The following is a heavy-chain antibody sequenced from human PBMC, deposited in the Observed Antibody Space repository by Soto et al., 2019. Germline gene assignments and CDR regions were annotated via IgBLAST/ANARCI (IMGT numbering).Heavy chain of an antibody. CDR2: IYYSGST. D-gene: IGHD3-3*01. V-gene: IGHV4-59*01. J-gene: IGHJ4*02. CDR3: ARSSIGRFLEWLLFDY. CDR1: GGSISSYY. Sequence: SETLSLTCTVSGGSISSYYWSWIRQPPGKGLEWIGYIYYSGSTNYNPSLKSRVTISVDTSKNQFSLKLSSVTAADTAVYYCARSSIGRFLEWLLFDYWGQGTLVTVSS.